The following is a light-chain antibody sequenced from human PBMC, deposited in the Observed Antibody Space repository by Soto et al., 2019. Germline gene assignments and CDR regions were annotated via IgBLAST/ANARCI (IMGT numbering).Light chain of an antibody. CDR2: DAS. J-gene: IGKJ3*01. V-gene: IGKV3D-20*02. CDR1: QSVSSSS. Sequence: EIVLTQSPGTLPLSPGERATLSCRASQSVSSSSLAWYQQTPGQAPRLLIYDASSRATGIPDRFSGSGSGTDFTLTISRLEPEDFAVYYCQQRTNWPRSFTFGPGTKVDIK. CDR3: QQRTNWPRSFT.